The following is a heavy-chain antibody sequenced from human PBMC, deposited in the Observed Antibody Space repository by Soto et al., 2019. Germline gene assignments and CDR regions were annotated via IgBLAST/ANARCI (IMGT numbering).Heavy chain of an antibody. J-gene: IGHJ6*02. D-gene: IGHD4-17*01. CDR1: GFTFSSYA. CDR3: AKDPRATVTTFTREYYYYGMDV. V-gene: IGHV3-23*01. Sequence: PWGSLRLSCAASGFTFSSYAMSWVRQAPGKGLEWVSAISGSGGSTYYADSVKGRFTISRDNSKNTLYLQMNSLRAEDTAVYYCAKDPRATVTTFTREYYYYGMDVWGQGTTVTVSS. CDR2: ISGSGGST.